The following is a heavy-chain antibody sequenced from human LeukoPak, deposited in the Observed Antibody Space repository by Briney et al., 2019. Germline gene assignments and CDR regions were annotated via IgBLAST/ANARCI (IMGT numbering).Heavy chain of an antibody. CDR1: GGSISNYY. J-gene: IGHJ3*02. D-gene: IGHD3-3*01. CDR2: IYYSGTT. Sequence: SETLSLTCTVSGGSISNYYWSWIRQPPGKGLEWIGYIYYSGTTNYNPSLKSRVTISVDTSKNQFSLKLNSVTAADTAVYYCARGNLKTRLKSRVSSGPHAFDIWGQGTMVTVSS. CDR3: ARGNLKTRLKSRVSSGPHAFDI. V-gene: IGHV4-59*12.